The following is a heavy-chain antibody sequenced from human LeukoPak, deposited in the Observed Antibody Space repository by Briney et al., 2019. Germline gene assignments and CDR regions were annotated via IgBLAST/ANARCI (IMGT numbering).Heavy chain of an antibody. Sequence: GASVKVSCKASGYTFTSYYMHWVRQAPGQGLEWMGIINPSGGSTSYAQKFQGRVTMTRDMSTSTVHMELSSLRSEDTAVYYCARDDGSSWWRPYYYYYMDVWGKGTTVTVSS. D-gene: IGHD6-13*01. CDR1: GYTFTSYY. V-gene: IGHV1-46*01. CDR2: INPSGGST. J-gene: IGHJ6*03. CDR3: ARDDGSSWWRPYYYYYMDV.